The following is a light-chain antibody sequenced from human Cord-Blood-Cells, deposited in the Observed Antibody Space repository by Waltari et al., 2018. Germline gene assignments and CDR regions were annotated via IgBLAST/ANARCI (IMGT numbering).Light chain of an antibody. V-gene: IGLV1-47*01. CDR2: RNN. J-gene: IGLJ1*01. CDR3: AAWDDSLSGYV. CDR1: SSNIGSNY. Sequence: QSVLTQPPSASGTPGLRVTISCSGSSSNIGSNYVYWYQQLPGTAPKLLIYRNNQRPSGVPDRFSGSKSGTSASLAISGLRSEDEADYYCAAWDDSLSGYVLGTGTKVTVL.